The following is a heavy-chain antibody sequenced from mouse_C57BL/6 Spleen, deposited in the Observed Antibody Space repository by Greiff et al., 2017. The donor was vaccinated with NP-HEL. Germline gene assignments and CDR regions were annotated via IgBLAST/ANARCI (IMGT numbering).Heavy chain of an antibody. D-gene: IGHD4-1*01. V-gene: IGHV1-50*01. CDR2: IDPSDSYT. CDR1: GYTFTSYW. J-gene: IGHJ3*01. Sequence: QVQLQQPGAELVKPGASVKLSCKASGYTFTSYWMQWVKQRPGQGLEWIGEIDPSDSYTNYNQKFKGKATLTVDTSSSTAYMQLSSLTSEDSAVYYRARKLGGPFAYWGQGTLVTVSA. CDR3: ARKLGGPFAY.